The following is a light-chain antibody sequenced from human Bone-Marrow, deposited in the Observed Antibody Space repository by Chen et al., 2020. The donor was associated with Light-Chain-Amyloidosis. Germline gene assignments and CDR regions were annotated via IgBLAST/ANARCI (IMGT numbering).Light chain of an antibody. CDR2: EVT. CDR3: SSYTITNTLD. CDR1: SSDVGGDNP. Sequence: QSALTQRASVSGSPGQSITISCTGTSSDVGGDNPVSWYQQHPDKAPKHMIYEVTNRPSWVTDRLSGSKSDNTASLTISGLQTEDMADYFCSSYTITNTLDFGGGTRVTVL. V-gene: IGLV2-14*01. J-gene: IGLJ1*01.